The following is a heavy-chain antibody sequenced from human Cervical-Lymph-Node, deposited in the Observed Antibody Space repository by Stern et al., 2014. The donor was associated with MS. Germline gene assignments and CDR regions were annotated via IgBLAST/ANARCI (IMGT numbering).Heavy chain of an antibody. CDR2: IIPIFGTA. Sequence: QVQLVQSGAEVKKPESSVKVSCKASGGTFITFAISWVRQAPGQGLEWMGGIIPIFGTANYSQNCQGRVTITADESTSTAYMELSSLRSEDTAVYYCARDRLRYSSSSSRRGYGMDVWGQGTTVTVSS. J-gene: IGHJ6*02. CDR1: GGTFITFA. D-gene: IGHD6-6*01. CDR3: ARDRLRYSSSSSRRGYGMDV. V-gene: IGHV1-69*01.